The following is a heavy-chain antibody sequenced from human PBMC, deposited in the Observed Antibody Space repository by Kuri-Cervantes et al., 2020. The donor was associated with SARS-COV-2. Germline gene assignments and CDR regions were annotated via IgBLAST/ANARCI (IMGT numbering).Heavy chain of an antibody. J-gene: IGHJ4*02. CDR2: ITENGRKT. Sequence: GESLKISCAASGFTFSNAWMNWVRQAPGKGLEWVSAITENGRKTYFADSVKGRFTISRDNPKSMLFFQMSGLTDEDTARYYCARPSRGGFDYWGQGSLVTVSS. V-gene: IGHV3-53*01. CDR3: ARPSRGGFDY. CDR1: GFTFSNAW.